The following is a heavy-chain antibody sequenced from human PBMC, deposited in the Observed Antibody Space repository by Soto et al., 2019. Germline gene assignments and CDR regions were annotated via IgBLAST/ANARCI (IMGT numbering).Heavy chain of an antibody. Sequence: SETLSLTCAVYGGSFDGYYWSWIRQPPGKGLEWIGEINHSGKTNHNPSLKSRVTISVDTSKNQFSLKLNSVTAADTAVYYCARGESKYGYVVWGQGTLVTVSS. D-gene: IGHD5-18*01. CDR1: GGSFDGYY. J-gene: IGHJ4*02. V-gene: IGHV4-34*01. CDR2: INHSGKT. CDR3: ARGESKYGYVV.